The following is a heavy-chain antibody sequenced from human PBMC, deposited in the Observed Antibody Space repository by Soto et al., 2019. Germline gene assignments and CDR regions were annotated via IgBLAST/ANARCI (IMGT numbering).Heavy chain of an antibody. CDR3: ARDGYTAMVTENYYYYGMDV. V-gene: IGHV1-2*04. J-gene: IGHJ6*02. CDR1: GYTFTGYY. D-gene: IGHD5-18*01. CDR2: INPNSGGT. Sequence: ASVKVSCKASGYTFTGYYMHWVRQAPGQGLEWMGWINPNSGGTNYAQKFQGWVTMTRDTSISTVYMELSSLRSEDTAVYYCARDGYTAMVTENYYYYGMDVWGQGTTVTVSS.